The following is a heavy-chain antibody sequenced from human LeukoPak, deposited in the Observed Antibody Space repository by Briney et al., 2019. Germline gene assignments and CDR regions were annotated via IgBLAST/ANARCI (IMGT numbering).Heavy chain of an antibody. J-gene: IGHJ4*02. Sequence: GASVKVSCKASGYTFTSYGISWVRQAPGQGLEWMGWISAYNGNTNYAQKLQGRVTMTTDTSTSTAYMELRSLRSDDTAVYYCARDHTPPDYYDSSGYYRLAYVYWGQGTLVTVSS. CDR1: GYTFTSYG. CDR3: ARDHTPPDYYDSSGYYRLAYVY. CDR2: ISAYNGNT. D-gene: IGHD3-22*01. V-gene: IGHV1-18*01.